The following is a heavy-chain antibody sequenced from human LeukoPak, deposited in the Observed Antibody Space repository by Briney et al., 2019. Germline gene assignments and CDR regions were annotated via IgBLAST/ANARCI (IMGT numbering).Heavy chain of an antibody. J-gene: IGHJ4*02. D-gene: IGHD2-21*02. CDR3: AKCMSSTGVCLNFDY. CDR2: IVSDSAT. CDR1: GFTFFNYA. V-gene: IGHV3-23*01. Sequence: GGSLRLSGEASGFTFFNYAMSWVRQAPGKGLQWVSGIVSDSATFYTDSVKGRFTISRDNSKNTVYLHIDSLGAEDTAVYYCAKCMSSTGVCLNFDYWGQGILVAVST.